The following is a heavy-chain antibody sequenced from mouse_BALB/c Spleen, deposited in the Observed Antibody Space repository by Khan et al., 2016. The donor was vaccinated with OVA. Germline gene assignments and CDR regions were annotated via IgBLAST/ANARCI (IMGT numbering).Heavy chain of an antibody. Sequence: QIQLVQSGPELKKPGETVKISCKASGYTFTNYGMNWVKQAPGKGLKWMGWINTYTGEPTYADDFKGRFAFSLETSASTAYLQINNLKNEDMATYFGASGGYWYFDVWGAGTTVTVSS. V-gene: IGHV9-1*02. CDR2: INTYTGEP. D-gene: IGHD1-1*02. J-gene: IGHJ1*01. CDR1: GYTFTNYG. CDR3: ASGGYWYFDV.